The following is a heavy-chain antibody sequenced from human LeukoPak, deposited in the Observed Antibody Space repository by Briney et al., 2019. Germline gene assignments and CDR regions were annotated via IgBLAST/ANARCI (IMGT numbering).Heavy chain of an antibody. D-gene: IGHD6-13*01. CDR3: ARGSKAAPGTFDY. Sequence: SETLSLTCTVSGGSISSYYWSWVRQPPGKGLEWIGYIYYTGSTDYNPSLKSRVAISVDTSKNQFSLKLSSVTAADTAVYYCARGSKAAPGTFDYWGQGTLVTVSS. CDR2: IYYTGST. CDR1: GGSISSYY. J-gene: IGHJ4*02. V-gene: IGHV4-59*01.